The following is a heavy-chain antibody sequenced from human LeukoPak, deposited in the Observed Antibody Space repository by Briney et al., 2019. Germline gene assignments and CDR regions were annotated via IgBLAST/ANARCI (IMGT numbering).Heavy chain of an antibody. V-gene: IGHV1-18*01. CDR1: GYTFTDFA. CDR3: ARGAPAVAAAVDY. CDR2: ISGYNGNT. D-gene: IGHD6-13*01. J-gene: IGHJ4*02. Sequence: GASVKVSCKTSGYTFTDFALTWVRQAPGQGLEYMGWISGYNGNTKYAPEFQGRVTITTDTSTTTAYMELRSLRSDDTAVYYCARGAPAVAAAVDYWGQGTLVTVSS.